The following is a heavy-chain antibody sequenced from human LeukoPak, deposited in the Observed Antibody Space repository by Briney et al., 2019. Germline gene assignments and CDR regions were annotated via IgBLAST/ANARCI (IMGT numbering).Heavy chain of an antibody. CDR1: GGSISSADYY. CDR2: IYYSGSN. D-gene: IGHD1-26*01. Sequence: SQTLSLTCTVSGGSISSADYYWSWIRQPPGKGLEWIGYIYYSGSNYYNPSLKSRVTISVDTSKTQFSLKLSSVTAADTAVYYCAREGSTGASRYFDYWGQGTLVTVSS. CDR3: AREGSTGASRYFDY. V-gene: IGHV4-30-4*08. J-gene: IGHJ4*02.